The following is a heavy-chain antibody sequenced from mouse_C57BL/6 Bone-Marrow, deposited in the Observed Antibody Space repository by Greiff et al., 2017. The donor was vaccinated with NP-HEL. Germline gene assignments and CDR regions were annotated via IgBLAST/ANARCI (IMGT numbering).Heavy chain of an antibody. V-gene: IGHV2-2*01. CDR2: IWSGGST. J-gene: IGHJ1*03. CDR3: ARNGARFTTAWYFDV. CDR1: GFSLTSYG. Sequence: QVQLKESGSGLVQPSQSLSITCTVSGFSLTSYGVHWVRQSPGKGLEWLGVIWSGGSTDYNADFISRLSISKDNSKSQVFFTMNSLQADDTAIYYCARNGARFTTAWYFDVWGTGTTVTVSS. D-gene: IGHD1-2*01.